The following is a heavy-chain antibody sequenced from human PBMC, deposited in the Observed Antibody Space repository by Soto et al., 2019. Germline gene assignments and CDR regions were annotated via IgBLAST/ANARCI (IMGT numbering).Heavy chain of an antibody. CDR3: VRGGRRFTNYYGMDV. CDR2: IYYSGST. CDR1: GGSISSYY. J-gene: IGHJ6*02. D-gene: IGHD3-3*01. Sequence: SETLSLTCSVSGGSISSYYWGWIRQPPGKGLEWIGYIYYSGSTNYNPSLKSRVTISVDTSKNQFSLKLSSVTAADTAVYYCVRGGRRFTNYYGMDVWGQGTTVTVSS. V-gene: IGHV4-59*12.